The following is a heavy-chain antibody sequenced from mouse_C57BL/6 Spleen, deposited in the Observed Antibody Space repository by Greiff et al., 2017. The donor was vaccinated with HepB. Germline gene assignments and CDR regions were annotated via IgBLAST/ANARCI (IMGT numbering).Heavy chain of an antibody. CDR1: GYTFTSYW. Sequence: QVQLQQPGAELVRPGSSVKLSCKASGYTFTSYWMDWVKQRPGQGLEWIGNIYPSDSETHYNQKFKDKATLTVDKSSRTAYMQLSSLTSEDSAVYYCARSRGVDYYAMDYWGQGTSVTVSS. V-gene: IGHV1-61*01. CDR2: IYPSDSET. CDR3: ARSRGVDYYAMDY. J-gene: IGHJ4*01.